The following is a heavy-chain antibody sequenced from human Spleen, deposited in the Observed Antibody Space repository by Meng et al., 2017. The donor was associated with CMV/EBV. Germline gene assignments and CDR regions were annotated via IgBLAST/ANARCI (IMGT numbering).Heavy chain of an antibody. Sequence: ASVKVSCKASGYIFTSYGISWVRQAPGQGLEWMGWINTYNGNTNYVRKVQGRVTMTTDTSTRTAYMELGSLRSDDTAVYYCARDLFQEDDDFWSPGRYWGQGTLVTVSS. V-gene: IGHV1-18*01. D-gene: IGHD3-3*01. CDR2: INTYNGNT. J-gene: IGHJ4*02. CDR1: GYIFTSYG. CDR3: ARDLFQEDDDFWSPGRY.